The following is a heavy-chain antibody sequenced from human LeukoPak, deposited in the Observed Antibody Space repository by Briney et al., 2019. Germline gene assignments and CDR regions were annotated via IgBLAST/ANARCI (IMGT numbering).Heavy chain of an antibody. J-gene: IGHJ6*03. CDR2: INHSGST. V-gene: IGHV4-34*01. Sequence: SQTLSLTCAVYAGSFSGYYWSWIRHPPGKGLGWIGEINHSGSTNYNPSLKSRVTISVDTSKNQFSLKLSSVTAADTAVYYCARSNRDYYYYYYMDVWGKGTTVTVSS. CDR1: AGSFSGYY. D-gene: IGHD1-14*01. CDR3: ARSNRDYYYYYYMDV.